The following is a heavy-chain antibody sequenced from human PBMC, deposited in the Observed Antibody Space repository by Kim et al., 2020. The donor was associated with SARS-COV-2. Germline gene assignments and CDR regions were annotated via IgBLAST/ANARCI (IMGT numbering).Heavy chain of an antibody. CDR3: TRDYYFSIDV. J-gene: IGHJ3*01. CDR1: GFTFSESW. CDR2: IREDDSQT. D-gene: IGHD3-10*01. Sequence: GGSLRLSCVASGFTFSESWMHWVRQGPEKWLVWVSRIREDDSQTDYAESVRGRFTISRDNARNTVYLQMNNLRAEDTAIYYCTRDYYFSIDVWGQGTMVTVSS. V-gene: IGHV3-74*01.